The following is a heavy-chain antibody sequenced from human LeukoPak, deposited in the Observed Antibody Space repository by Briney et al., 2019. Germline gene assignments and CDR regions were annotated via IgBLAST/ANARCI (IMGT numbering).Heavy chain of an antibody. D-gene: IGHD2-2*01. CDR3: ARATVVPAGLWDY. V-gene: IGHV1-69*05. Sequence: ASVKVSCKASGGTFSSYAISWVRQAPGQGLEWMGGIIPIFGTANYAQKFQGRVTITTAESKSTAYMELSSLRSEDTAVYYWARATVVPAGLWDYWGQGILVTVSS. CDR2: IIPIFGTA. J-gene: IGHJ4*02. CDR1: GGTFSSYA.